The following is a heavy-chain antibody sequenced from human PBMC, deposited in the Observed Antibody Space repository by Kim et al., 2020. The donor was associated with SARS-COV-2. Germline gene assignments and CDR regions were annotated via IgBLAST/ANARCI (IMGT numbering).Heavy chain of an antibody. CDR2: IYYSGST. V-gene: IGHV4-39*07. D-gene: IGHD3-22*01. CDR1: GGSISSSSYY. J-gene: IGHJ2*01. Sequence: SETLSLTCTVSGGSISSSSYYWGWIRQPPGKGLEWIGSIYYSGSTYYNPSLKSRVTISVDTSKNQFSLKLSSVTAADTAVYYCASSYYYDSSGYYSWWYFDLWGRGTLVTVSS. CDR3: ASSYYYDSSGYYSWWYFDL.